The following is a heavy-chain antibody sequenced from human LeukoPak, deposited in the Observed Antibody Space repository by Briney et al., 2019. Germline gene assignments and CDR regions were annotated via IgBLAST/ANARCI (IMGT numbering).Heavy chain of an antibody. V-gene: IGHV1-2*02. CDR1: GYTFTGYY. D-gene: IGHD3-9*01. J-gene: IGHJ4*02. Sequence: GASVKVSCQASGYTFTGYYMHWVRQAPGQGLEWMGWINPNSGGTNYAQKFQGRVTMTRDTSIRTAYMELSRLRSDDTAVYYCARDPLTYYDILTGYCDYWGQGTLVTVSS. CDR2: INPNSGGT. CDR3: ARDPLTYYDILTGYCDY.